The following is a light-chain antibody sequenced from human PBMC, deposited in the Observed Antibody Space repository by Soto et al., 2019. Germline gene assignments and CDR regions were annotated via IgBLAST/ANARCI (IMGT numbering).Light chain of an antibody. V-gene: IGKV2-30*02. J-gene: IGKJ2*01. CDR2: RVY. Sequence: VVMTQSPLSLPVNLGEPAAISCRSTQSLVHSDGDTYLSWFHQRPGQSPRRLIFRVYKRDFGVPPRFIGSGSGTDFTLEITRLEDEDVGVYYCIQGTHWPPYTFGQGTRLEIQ. CDR3: IQGTHWPPYT. CDR1: QSLVHSDGDTY.